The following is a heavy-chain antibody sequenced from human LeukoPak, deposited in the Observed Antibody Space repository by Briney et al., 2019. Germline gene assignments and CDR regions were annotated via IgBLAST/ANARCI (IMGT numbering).Heavy chain of an antibody. CDR3: ASLYGSGSYYKGSLDAFDI. Sequence: GGSLRLSCAASGFTFSSYSMNWVRQAPGKGLEWVSSISSSSSYIYYADSVKGRFTISRDNAKNTLYLQMNSLRAEDTAVYYCASLYGSGSYYKGSLDAFDIWGQGTMVTVSS. CDR1: GFTFSSYS. CDR2: ISSSSSYI. J-gene: IGHJ3*02. D-gene: IGHD3-10*01. V-gene: IGHV3-21*01.